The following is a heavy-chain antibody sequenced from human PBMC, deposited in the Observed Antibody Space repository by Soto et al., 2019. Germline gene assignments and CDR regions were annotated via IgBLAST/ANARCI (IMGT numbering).Heavy chain of an antibody. CDR3: ARVAWYDILTGYYSGADY. CDR1: GFTFSSYG. D-gene: IGHD3-9*01. J-gene: IGHJ4*02. CDR2: IWYDGSNK. Sequence: QVQLVESGGCMVQPGRSLRLSSAASGFTFSSYGMHWVRQAPGKGLEWVAVIWYDGSNKYYADSVKGRFTISRDNSKNTLYLQMNSLRAEDTAVYYCARVAWYDILTGYYSGADYWGQGTLVTVSS. V-gene: IGHV3-33*01.